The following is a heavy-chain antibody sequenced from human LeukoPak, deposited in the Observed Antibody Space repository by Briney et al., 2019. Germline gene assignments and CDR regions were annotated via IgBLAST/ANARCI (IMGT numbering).Heavy chain of an antibody. Sequence: SVKVSCKASGGTFSSYAISWVRQAPGQGLEWMGGIIPIFGTANYVQKLQGRVTITADESTSTAYMELSSLRSEDTAVYYCARETGEASFDIWGQGTMVTVSS. V-gene: IGHV1-69*01. CDR3: ARETGEASFDI. CDR1: GGTFSSYA. CDR2: IIPIFGTA. J-gene: IGHJ3*02. D-gene: IGHD7-27*01.